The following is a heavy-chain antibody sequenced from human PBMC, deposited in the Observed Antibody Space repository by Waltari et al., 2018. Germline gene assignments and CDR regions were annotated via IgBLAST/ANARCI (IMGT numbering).Heavy chain of an antibody. Sequence: QVQLVQSGAEVKTPGASVKVSCQAFGYTFTDYYIHWVRQGPGQGLEWMGLGNPDSGGTNYAQNFQVRVTMTRGTSITTVYMELSSLKYEDTAIYYCARGGGVTVPGFDFWGQGNLVTVSS. CDR3: ARGGGVTVPGFDF. J-gene: IGHJ4*02. CDR2: GNPDSGGT. CDR1: GYTFTDYY. V-gene: IGHV1-2*02. D-gene: IGHD6-19*01.